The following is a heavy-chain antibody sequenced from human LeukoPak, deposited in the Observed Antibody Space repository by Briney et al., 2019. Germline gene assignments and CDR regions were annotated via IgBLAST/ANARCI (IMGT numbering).Heavy chain of an antibody. CDR2: IYYSGST. V-gene: IGHV4-39*01. Sequence: SETLSLTCTVSGGSISSSSYYWGWIRQPPGKGLEWIGSIYYSGSTYYNPSLKSRVTISVDTSKNQFSLKLGSVTAADTAVYYCARVTMTTVVIDRFDPWGQGTLVIVSP. J-gene: IGHJ5*02. D-gene: IGHD4-23*01. CDR1: GGSISSSSYY. CDR3: ARVTMTTVVIDRFDP.